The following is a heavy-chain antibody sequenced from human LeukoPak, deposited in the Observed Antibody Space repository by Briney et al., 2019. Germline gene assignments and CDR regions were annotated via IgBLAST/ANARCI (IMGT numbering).Heavy chain of an antibody. Sequence: GGSLRLSCAASGFRFSTYSMNWVRQAPGKGLEWISYISHSGGAEHYTDSVKGRFTISRDNAKNALYLQMNNLRAEDTAVYFCARDYVFAFDYWSQGTLVTVSS. CDR3: ARDYVFAFDY. D-gene: IGHD3-10*02. J-gene: IGHJ4*02. V-gene: IGHV3-48*01. CDR1: GFRFSTYS. CDR2: ISHSGGAE.